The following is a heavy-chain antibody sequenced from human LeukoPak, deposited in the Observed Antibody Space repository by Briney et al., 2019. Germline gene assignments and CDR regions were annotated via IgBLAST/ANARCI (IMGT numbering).Heavy chain of an antibody. CDR2: ISSSSSYI. V-gene: IGHV3-21*01. D-gene: IGHD2-2*01. Sequence: GGSLRLSSAASGFTFSSYSMNWVRQAPGKGLEWVSSISSSSSYIYYADSVKGRFTISRDNAKNSLYLQMNSLRAEDTAVYYCARDTGYCSSTSCPGPDFDYWGQGTLVTVSS. J-gene: IGHJ4*02. CDR3: ARDTGYCSSTSCPGPDFDY. CDR1: GFTFSSYS.